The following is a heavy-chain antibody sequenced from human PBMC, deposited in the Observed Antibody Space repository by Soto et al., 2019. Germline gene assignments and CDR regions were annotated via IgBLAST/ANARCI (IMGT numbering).Heavy chain of an antibody. CDR3: AREVSNGYGLRGMDV. CDR1: KFTITSYW. Sequence: EVQLVESGGGLVQPGGSVRLSCAASKFTITSYWMHWVGQAPGKGLVWVSRINSDGSSISYADAVKGRFTISRDNAKNTLYLQMNSLRVEDTAVYYCAREVSNGYGLRGMDVWGQGTKVTVFS. J-gene: IGHJ6*02. CDR2: INSDGSSI. D-gene: IGHD5-18*01. V-gene: IGHV3-74*01.